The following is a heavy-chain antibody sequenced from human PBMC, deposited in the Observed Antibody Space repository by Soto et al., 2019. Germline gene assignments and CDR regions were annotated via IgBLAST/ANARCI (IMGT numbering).Heavy chain of an antibody. CDR2: MNPNSGDT. CDR3: ARESGGATATLDYYYFYMDV. J-gene: IGHJ6*03. V-gene: IGHV1-2*02. D-gene: IGHD5-12*01. Sequence: GGSVKVSCKASGYRFSDYYLHWVRQAPGQGPEWMGWMNPNSGDTKYAQKFKGRVTMTRDTSVRTAFMELNWLKSDDTAVYYCARESGGATATLDYYYFYMDVWGIGTTVTVSS. CDR1: GYRFSDYY.